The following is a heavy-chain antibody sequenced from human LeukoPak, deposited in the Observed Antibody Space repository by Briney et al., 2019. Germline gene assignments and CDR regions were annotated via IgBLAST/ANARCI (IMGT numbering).Heavy chain of an antibody. J-gene: IGHJ3*02. Sequence: GGSLRLSCAASGFIYSSYAMHWVHQAPGKELEWVSTIGGSGITTFYADSVKGRFTISRDNSKNAVFLQVNSLRAEDMAIYYCARGASSWEYTTFDIWGQGTIVTVSS. D-gene: IGHD6-13*01. CDR2: IGGSGITT. CDR3: ARGASSWEYTTFDI. V-gene: IGHV3-23*01. CDR1: GFIYSSYA.